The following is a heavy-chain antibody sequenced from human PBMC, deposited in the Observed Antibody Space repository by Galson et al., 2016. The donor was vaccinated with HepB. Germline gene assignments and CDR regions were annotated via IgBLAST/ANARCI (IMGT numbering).Heavy chain of an antibody. V-gene: IGHV3-23*01. J-gene: IGHJ4*02. CDR3: AKRQGYGELLRAYFDC. CDR1: GFTFRDFA. Sequence: SLRLSCATSGFTFRDFALSWVRQAPGKGLEWVSTISGDTGDHHRTYSVDSVIGRFTISTNNSKNTLFLQMNSLSAEDTAISFCAKRQGYGELLRAYFDCWGQGTLVTVSS. CDR2: ISGDTGDHHRT. D-gene: IGHD3-10*01.